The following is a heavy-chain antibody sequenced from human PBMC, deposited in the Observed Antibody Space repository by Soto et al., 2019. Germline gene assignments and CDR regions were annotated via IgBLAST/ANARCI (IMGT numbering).Heavy chain of an antibody. D-gene: IGHD6-13*01. CDR3: APIAAAGGGWFDP. CDR2: INHSGST. CDR1: GGSFSGYY. Sequence: SETLSLTCAVYGGSFSGYYWSWIRQPPGKGLEWIGEINHSGSTNYNPSLKSRVTISVDTSKNQFSLKLSSVTAADTAVYYCAPIAAAGGGWFDPWGQGTLVTVSS. J-gene: IGHJ5*02. V-gene: IGHV4-34*01.